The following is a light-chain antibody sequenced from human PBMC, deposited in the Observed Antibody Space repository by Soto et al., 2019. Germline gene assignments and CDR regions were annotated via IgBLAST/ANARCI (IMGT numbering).Light chain of an antibody. CDR1: SSNIGSNY. CDR2: SNN. J-gene: IGLJ3*02. CDR3: AAWDDSLSGWV. V-gene: IGLV1-47*02. Sequence: QSVLTQPPSASGTPGQRVTSSCSGSSSNIGSNYVYRYQQLPGTAPKLLIYSNNERPSGVPDRFSGSKSGTSASLATSGPRSEDEADYYCAAWDDSLSGWVSGGGTQLTVL.